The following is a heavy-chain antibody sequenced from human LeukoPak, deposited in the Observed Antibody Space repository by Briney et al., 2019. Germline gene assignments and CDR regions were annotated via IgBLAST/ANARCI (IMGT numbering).Heavy chain of an antibody. D-gene: IGHD6-6*01. Sequence: GESLKISCAASGFTFSSYGMNWVRQAPGKGLEWVSSITSSSSYIYYADSVKGRFTISRDNAKNSLYLQMNSLRAEDTAVYYCARSYSSSRGTFDYWGQGTLVTVSS. CDR1: GFTFSSYG. V-gene: IGHV3-21*01. CDR3: ARSYSSSRGTFDY. CDR2: ITSSSSYI. J-gene: IGHJ4*02.